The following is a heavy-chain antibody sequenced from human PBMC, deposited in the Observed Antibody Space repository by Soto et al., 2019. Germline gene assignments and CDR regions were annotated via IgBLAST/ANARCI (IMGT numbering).Heavy chain of an antibody. CDR3: ARGSRRFLEWLPADY. CDR2: ISYDGSNK. J-gene: IGHJ4*02. Sequence: SLRLSCAASGVTFSSYAMHWVRQAPGKGLEWVAVISYDGSNKYYAGSVKGRFTISRDNSKNTLYLQMNSLRAEDTAVYYCARGSRRFLEWLPADYWGQGTLVTVSS. D-gene: IGHD3-3*01. V-gene: IGHV3-30-3*01. CDR1: GVTFSSYA.